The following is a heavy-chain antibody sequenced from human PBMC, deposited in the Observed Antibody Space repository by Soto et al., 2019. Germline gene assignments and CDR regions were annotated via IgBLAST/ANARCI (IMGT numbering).Heavy chain of an antibody. J-gene: IGHJ6*02. V-gene: IGHV3-11*01. CDR2: ITFSGNTV. CDR3: ARVNWREKYGMDV. Sequence: PGGSLRLSCAASGFTFSDSYMSWIRQAPGKGLEWISYITFSGNTVYYADSLKGRFTISRDNAKNSLYLQMNRLRAEDTAVYYCARVNWREKYGMDVWGQGTTVTVSS. CDR1: GFTFSDSY.